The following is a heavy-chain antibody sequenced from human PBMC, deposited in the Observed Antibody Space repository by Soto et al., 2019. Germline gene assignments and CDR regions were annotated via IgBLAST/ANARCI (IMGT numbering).Heavy chain of an antibody. Sequence: QVQLQESGPGLVKPSQTLSLTCTVSGGSISSGGYYWSWIRQHPGKGLEWIGYIYYSGSTYYNPSLKSRVTISVDTSKNQFSRKLSSVTAADTAVYYCARERLSANRQLRFDYWGQGTLVTVPS. J-gene: IGHJ4*02. CDR3: ARERLSANRQLRFDY. CDR2: IYYSGST. V-gene: IGHV4-31*03. CDR1: GGSISSGGYY. D-gene: IGHD5-18*01.